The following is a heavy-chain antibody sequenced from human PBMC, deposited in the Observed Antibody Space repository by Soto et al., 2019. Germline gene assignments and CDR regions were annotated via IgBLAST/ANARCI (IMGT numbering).Heavy chain of an antibody. Sequence: SETLSLTCTVSGGSISSYYWSWIRQPPGKGLEWIGYIYYSGSTNYNPSLKSRVTISVDTSKNQFSLKPSSVTAADTAVYYCARHADQWLLDYWGQGTLVTVSS. CDR2: IYYSGST. CDR1: GGSISSYY. J-gene: IGHJ4*02. D-gene: IGHD5-12*01. CDR3: ARHADQWLLDY. V-gene: IGHV4-59*08.